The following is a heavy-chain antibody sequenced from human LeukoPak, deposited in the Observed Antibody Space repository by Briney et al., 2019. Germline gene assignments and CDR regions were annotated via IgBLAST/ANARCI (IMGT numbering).Heavy chain of an antibody. CDR3: ARDGGYVYDYYYGMDV. CDR1: GFTFSSYE. D-gene: IGHD5-12*01. V-gene: IGHV3-48*03. CDR2: ISSSGSTI. Sequence: GGSLRLSCAASGFTFSSYEMNRVRQAPGKGLEWVSYISSSGSTIYYADSVKGRFTISRDNAKNSLYLQMNSLRAEDTAVYYCARDGGYVYDYYYGMDVWGQGTTVTVSS. J-gene: IGHJ6*02.